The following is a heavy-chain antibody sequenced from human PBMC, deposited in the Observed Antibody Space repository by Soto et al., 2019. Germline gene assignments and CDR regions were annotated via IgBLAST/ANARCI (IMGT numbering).Heavy chain of an antibody. CDR3: ARSYDSSGYENWFDT. J-gene: IGHJ5*02. CDR2: IDPSDPYT. Sequence: GESLKISCKGSGYSFTSCWISWLRQMPGKGLVWMGRIDPSDPYTNYSPSFQGHVTISAAKSISTAYLQWSSLKASDTALYYCARSYDSSGYENWFDTWGQGTLVTVYS. D-gene: IGHD3-22*01. CDR1: GYSFTSCW. V-gene: IGHV5-10-1*01.